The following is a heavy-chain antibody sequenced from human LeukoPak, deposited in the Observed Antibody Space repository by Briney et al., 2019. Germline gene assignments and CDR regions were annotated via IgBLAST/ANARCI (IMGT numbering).Heavy chain of an antibody. J-gene: IGHJ3*02. Sequence: GGSLRLSCAASGFTFSDYAMNWVRQAPGKGLEWVSVIRGSGGSTYYADSVKGRCAISRDNSKNTLYLQMNSLRAEDTAVYYCAKTYCSTTSCYIEDAFDIWGQGTVVTVSS. D-gene: IGHD2-2*02. CDR1: GFTFSDYA. V-gene: IGHV3-23*01. CDR3: AKTYCSTTSCYIEDAFDI. CDR2: IRGSGGST.